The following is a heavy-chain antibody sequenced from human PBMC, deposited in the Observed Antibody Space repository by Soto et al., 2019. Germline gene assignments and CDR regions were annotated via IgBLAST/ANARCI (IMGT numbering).Heavy chain of an antibody. CDR3: AHSPIGYCSGGSCYGRGWFDP. J-gene: IGHJ5*02. Sequence: SGPTLVNPTQTLTLTCTFSGFSLSTSGVGVGWIRQPPGKALEWLALIYWDDDKRYSPSLKSRLTITKDTSKNQVVLTMTNMDPVDTATYYCAHSPIGYCSGGSCYGRGWFDPWGQGTLVTVSS. D-gene: IGHD2-15*01. V-gene: IGHV2-5*02. CDR1: GFSLSTSGVG. CDR2: IYWDDDK.